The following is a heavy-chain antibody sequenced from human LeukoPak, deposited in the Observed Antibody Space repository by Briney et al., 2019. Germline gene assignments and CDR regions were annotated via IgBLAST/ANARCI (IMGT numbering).Heavy chain of an antibody. V-gene: IGHV3-23*05. CDR3: ANEIRPNDY. CDR2: IDISGGAT. D-gene: IGHD3-16*01. Sequence: GGSLRLSCVASGFPFSSHAMCWVRQAPGKGLEWVSSIDISGGATWYADSVRGRFTISRDNSKNTMYLHMTSLRVEDTALYYCANEIRPNDYWGQGTLVSVSS. CDR1: GFPFSSHA. J-gene: IGHJ4*02.